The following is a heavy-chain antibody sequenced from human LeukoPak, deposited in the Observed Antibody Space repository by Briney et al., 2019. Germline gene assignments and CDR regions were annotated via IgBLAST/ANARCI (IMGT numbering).Heavy chain of an antibody. J-gene: IGHJ4*02. CDR2: ISAYNGNT. V-gene: IGHV1-18*01. CDR3: ARDLFKRIAAAPFDY. D-gene: IGHD6-13*01. Sequence: ASVKVSCKASGYTLTNYDISWVRQAPGQGLEWMGWISAYNGNTNYAQKLQGRVTMTTDTSTSTAYMELRSLRSDDTAVYYCARDLFKRIAAAPFDYWGQGTLVTVSS. CDR1: GYTLTNYD.